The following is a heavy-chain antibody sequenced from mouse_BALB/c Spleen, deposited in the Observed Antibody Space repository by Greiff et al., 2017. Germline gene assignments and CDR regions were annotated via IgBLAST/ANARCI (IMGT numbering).Heavy chain of an antibody. D-gene: IGHD1-1*01. Sequence: VNVKQSGPELVKPGASVKVSCKASGYAFTSYNMSWVKQSPGKSLEWIGYIDPYNGGTRSNQKFKGKATLTVDKSSSTAYMQLNSLTSEDSAVYYCARGNYYGSSPWYAMDYWGQGTSVTVSA. V-gene: IGHV1S135*01. CDR2: IDPYNGGT. CDR1: GYAFTSYN. CDR3: ARGNYYGSSPWYAMDY. J-gene: IGHJ4*01.